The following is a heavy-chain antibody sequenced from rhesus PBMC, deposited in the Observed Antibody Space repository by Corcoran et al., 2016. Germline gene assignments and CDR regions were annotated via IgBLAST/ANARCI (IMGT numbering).Heavy chain of an antibody. V-gene: IGHV1-198*02. D-gene: IGHD4-23*01. CDR2: IIPLVGIT. J-gene: IGHJ3*01. Sequence: QVQLVQSGAEVKKPGASVKVSCKASGFTFGSYAINWVRQAPGHGLEWMGVIIPLVGITNNADKFQGRVTITADKSTSTAYMELSRLRSEDTAVYYGAREGNTGAFDFWGQGLRVTVSS. CDR1: GFTFGSYA. CDR3: AREGNTGAFDF.